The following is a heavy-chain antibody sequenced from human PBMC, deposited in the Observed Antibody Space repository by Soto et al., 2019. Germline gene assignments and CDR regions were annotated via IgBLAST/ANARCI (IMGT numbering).Heavy chain of an antibody. D-gene: IGHD3-10*01. V-gene: IGHV3-30*03. CDR1: AFTFSSYG. CDR2: ISYDVSNK. J-gene: IGHJ6*02. Sequence: GGSLTLSCADSAFTFSSYGMHWLRQAPAKGVEWVAVISYDVSNKYYADSVEGRFTIRRDNSKKTLYLQMKSLRAEERAVYYCGGSGSYCNLWPALFYYYDMDVRGQGNTVTVSS. CDR3: GGSGSYCNLWPALFYYYDMDV.